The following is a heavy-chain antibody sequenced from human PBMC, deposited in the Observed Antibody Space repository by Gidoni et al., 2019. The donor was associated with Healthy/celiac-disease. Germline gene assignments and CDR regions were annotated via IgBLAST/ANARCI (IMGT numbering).Heavy chain of an antibody. D-gene: IGHD6-13*01. CDR2: INPSGGST. V-gene: IGHV1-46*01. CDR3: ARAGAAAGTSDY. CDR1: GYTFTSYY. Sequence: QVQLVQSGAEVKKPGASVKVSCTASGYTFTSYYMHWVRQAPGQGLEWMGIINPSGGSTSYAQKFQGRVTMTRDTSTSTVYMELSSLRSEDTAVYYCARAGAAAGTSDYWGQGTLVTVSS. J-gene: IGHJ4*02.